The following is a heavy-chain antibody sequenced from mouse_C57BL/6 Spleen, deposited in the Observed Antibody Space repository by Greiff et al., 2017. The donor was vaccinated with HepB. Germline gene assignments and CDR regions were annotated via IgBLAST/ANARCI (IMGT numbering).Heavy chain of an antibody. V-gene: IGHV1-15*01. Sequence: QVQLKESGAELVRPGASVTLSCKASGYTFTDYEMHWVKQTPVHGLEWIGAIDPETGGTAYNQKFKGKAILTADKSSSTAYMELRSLTSEDSAVYYCTRGWDSPYWGQGTLVTVSA. CDR1: GYTFTDYE. CDR2: IDPETGGT. J-gene: IGHJ3*01. CDR3: TRGWDSPY. D-gene: IGHD4-1*01.